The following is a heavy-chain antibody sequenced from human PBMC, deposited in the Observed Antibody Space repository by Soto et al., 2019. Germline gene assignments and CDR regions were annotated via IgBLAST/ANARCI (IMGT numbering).Heavy chain of an antibody. V-gene: IGHV4-31*03. CDR2: IYYSGST. J-gene: IGHJ1*01. CDR3: ARSAFCGGDCYSEYFQH. D-gene: IGHD2-21*02. Sequence: SETLSLTCTVSGGSISSGGYYWSWIRQHPGKGLGWIGYIYYSGSTYYNPSLKSRVTISVDTSKNQFSLKLSSVTAADTAVYYCARSAFCGGDCYSEYFQHWGQGTLVTVSS. CDR1: GGSISSGGYY.